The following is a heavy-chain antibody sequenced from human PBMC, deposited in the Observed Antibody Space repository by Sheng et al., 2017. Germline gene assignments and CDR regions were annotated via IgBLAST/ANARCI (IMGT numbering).Heavy chain of an antibody. D-gene: IGHD5-12*01. CDR1: GYTFTSHG. J-gene: IGHJ4*02. CDR3: ARVGGEWNGYGDS. CDR2: ISAYTGNT. V-gene: IGHV1-18*01. Sequence: QVQLVQSGAEVKKPGASVKVSCKASGYTFTSHGISWVRQAPGQGLQWMGWISAYTGNTNYVREFQGRVTMTTDTSTNTAYMELRSLTSNDTAVYFCARVGGEWNGYGDSWGQGTLVIVSS.